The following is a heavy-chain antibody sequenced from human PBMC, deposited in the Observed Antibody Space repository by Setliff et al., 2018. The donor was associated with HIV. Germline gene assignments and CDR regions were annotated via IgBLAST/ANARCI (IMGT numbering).Heavy chain of an antibody. D-gene: IGHD3-3*01. Sequence: ASVKVSCKVSGYTLTKLSMHWVRQAPGKGLEWMGGFDPEEGETIYAQKFQGRVTMTEDTSTDTAYMELSSLRSEDTAMYYCAIVKPYYDFWSGSHIGGYFQHWARAPWSRLL. CDR1: GYTLTKLS. CDR2: FDPEEGET. CDR3: AIVKPYYDFWSGSHIGGYFQH. V-gene: IGHV1-24*01. J-gene: IGHJ1*01.